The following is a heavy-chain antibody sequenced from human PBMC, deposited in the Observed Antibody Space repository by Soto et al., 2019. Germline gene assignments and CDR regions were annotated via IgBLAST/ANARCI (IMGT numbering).Heavy chain of an antibody. D-gene: IGHD3-3*01. CDR1: GGSISSYY. J-gene: IGHJ6*03. CDR3: ARTIFGVVPNYYYYYMDV. V-gene: IGHV4-59*01. CDR2: IYYSGST. Sequence: SETLSLTCTVSGGSISSYYWSWIRQPPGKGLEWIGYIYYSGSTNYNPSLKSLVTISVDTSKNQFSLKLSSVTAADTAVYYCARTIFGVVPNYYYYYMDVWGKGTTVTVSS.